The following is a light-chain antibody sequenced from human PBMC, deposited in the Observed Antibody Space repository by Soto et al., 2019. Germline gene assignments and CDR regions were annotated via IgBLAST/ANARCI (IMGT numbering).Light chain of an antibody. CDR3: SSFTRFNTLV. J-gene: IGLJ2*01. V-gene: IGLV2-14*01. Sequence: QSVLTQPASVSAPPGQSITISCAGSDTDTDPFNSVSWYQQHPGKVPKLLISEVDYRHSGISNRFSGSKSGNTASLVISGLQAEDEADYYCSSFTRFNTLVFGGGTKVTVL. CDR2: EVD. CDR1: DTDTDPFNS.